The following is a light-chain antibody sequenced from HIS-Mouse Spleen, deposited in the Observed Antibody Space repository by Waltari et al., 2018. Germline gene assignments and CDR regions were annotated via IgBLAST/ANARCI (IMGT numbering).Light chain of an antibody. J-gene: IGLJ1*01. CDR2: DVS. CDR3: SSYTSSSTLV. Sequence: QSALTQPASVSGSPGQSITISCTGTSSDVGGYNYVSWYQKHPGKAPIRMIYDVSNLPSWVSNHFSGSKSGNTASLTISGLQAEDEADYYCSSYTSSSTLVFGTGTKVTVL. CDR1: SSDVGGYNY. V-gene: IGLV2-14*03.